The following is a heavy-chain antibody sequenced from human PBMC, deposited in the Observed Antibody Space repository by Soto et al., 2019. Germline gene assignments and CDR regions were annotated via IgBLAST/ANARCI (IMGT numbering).Heavy chain of an antibody. CDR2: IYSGGST. CDR1: GFTVSSNY. CDR3: ARGWVLRPLDY. J-gene: IGHJ4*02. D-gene: IGHD2-8*02. Sequence: EVPLVESGGGLVQPGGSLRLSCAASGFTVSSNYMTWVRQPPGKGLEWVSIIYSGGSTYYADSVKGRFTISLDNSKNTLYLQMNSLRAEDTAVYYCARGWVLRPLDYWGQGTLVTVSS. V-gene: IGHV3-66*01.